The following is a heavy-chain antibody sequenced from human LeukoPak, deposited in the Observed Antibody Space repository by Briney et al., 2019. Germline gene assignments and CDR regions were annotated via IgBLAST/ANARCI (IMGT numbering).Heavy chain of an antibody. CDR1: GFTFSSYN. V-gene: IGHV3-48*02. CDR2: ISSRNTNI. Sequence: PGGSLRLSCAASGFTFSSYNMNWVRQAPGKGLEWVSYISSRNTNIYYADSVKGRFTISRDNAKNSLYLQMNSLRDEDTAVYYCATSGSYYLGYWGQGTLVTVSS. D-gene: IGHD1-26*01. CDR3: ATSGSYYLGY. J-gene: IGHJ4*02.